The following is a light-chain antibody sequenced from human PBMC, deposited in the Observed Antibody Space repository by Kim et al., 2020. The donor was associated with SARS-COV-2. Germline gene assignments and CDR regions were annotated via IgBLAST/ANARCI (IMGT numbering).Light chain of an antibody. Sequence: DIQMTQSPSSLSASVGDRVTITCRASQSISSYLNWYQQKPVKAPKLLIYAASSLQSGVPSRFSGSGSGTDFTLTISSLQPEDFATYYCQQSYSTLYTFGQGTKLEF. V-gene: IGKV1-39*01. J-gene: IGKJ2*01. CDR1: QSISSY. CDR2: AAS. CDR3: QQSYSTLYT.